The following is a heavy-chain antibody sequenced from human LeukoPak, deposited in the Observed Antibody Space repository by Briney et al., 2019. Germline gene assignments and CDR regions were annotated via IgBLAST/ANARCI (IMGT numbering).Heavy chain of an antibody. CDR3: ARGSHGVYTAEYFQH. J-gene: IGHJ1*01. CDR1: GGSFSGYY. Sequence: PSETLSLTCAVYGGSFSGYYWSWIRQPPGKGLEWIGEINHSGSTNYNPSLKSRVTISVDTSKNQFSLKLSSVTAADTAAYYCARGSHGVYTAEYFQHWGQGSLVTVSS. V-gene: IGHV4-34*01. D-gene: IGHD2-8*01. CDR2: INHSGST.